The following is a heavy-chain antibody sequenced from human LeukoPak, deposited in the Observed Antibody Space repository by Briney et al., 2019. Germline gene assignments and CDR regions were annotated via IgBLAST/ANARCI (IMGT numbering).Heavy chain of an antibody. Sequence: ASVKVSCKASGYTCTSYGISWVRQAPGQGLEWVGWISAYNGNTNYAQKLQGRVTMTTDTSTSTAYMELRSLRSDDTAVYYCARGGYCSGGSCYAFDYWGQGTLVTVSS. CDR2: ISAYNGNT. V-gene: IGHV1-18*01. J-gene: IGHJ4*02. D-gene: IGHD2-15*01. CDR3: ARGGYCSGGSCYAFDY. CDR1: GYTCTSYG.